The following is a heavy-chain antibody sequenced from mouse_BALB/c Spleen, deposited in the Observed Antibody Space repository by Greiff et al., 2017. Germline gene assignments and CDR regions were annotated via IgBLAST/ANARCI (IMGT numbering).Heavy chain of an antibody. CDR1: GYTFTSYV. Sequence: QLQESGPELVKPGASVKMSCKASGYTFTSYVMHWVKQKPGQGLEWIGYINPYNDGTKYNEKFKGKATLTSDKSSSTAYMELSSLTSEDSAVYYCTRALYGNYPYYFDYWGQGTTLTVSS. CDR2: INPYNDGT. D-gene: IGHD2-1*01. V-gene: IGHV1-14*01. J-gene: IGHJ2*01. CDR3: TRALYGNYPYYFDY.